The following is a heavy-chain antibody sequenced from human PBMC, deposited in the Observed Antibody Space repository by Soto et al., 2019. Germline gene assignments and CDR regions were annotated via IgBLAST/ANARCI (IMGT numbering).Heavy chain of an antibody. V-gene: IGHV3-23*01. CDR1: GFTFSSYA. J-gene: IGHJ3*02. CDR2: ISGSGGTT. Sequence: EVQLLESGGGLVQPGGSLRLSCAASGFTFSSYAMSWVRQAPGKGLEWVSAISGSGGTTYYADSVKGRFTFSRDNSKNTLSLRMNSPRAEDTAAYYCANSADGWCSAFDIWGQGTRVTVSS. D-gene: IGHD6-19*01. CDR3: ANSADGWCSAFDI.